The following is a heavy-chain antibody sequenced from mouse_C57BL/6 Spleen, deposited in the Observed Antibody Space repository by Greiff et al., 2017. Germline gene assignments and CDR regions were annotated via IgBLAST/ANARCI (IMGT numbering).Heavy chain of an antibody. CDR3: ARRGYYDYGGYAMDY. CDR2: INPNNGGT. CDR1: GYTFTDYY. Sequence: EVQLQQSGPELVKPGASVKISCKASGYTFTDYYMNWVKQSPGKSLEWIGDINPNNGGTSYNQKFKGKATLTVDKSSRTAYMELRSLTSEDSAVYYCARRGYYDYGGYAMDYWGQGTSVTVSS. V-gene: IGHV1-26*01. D-gene: IGHD2-4*01. J-gene: IGHJ4*01.